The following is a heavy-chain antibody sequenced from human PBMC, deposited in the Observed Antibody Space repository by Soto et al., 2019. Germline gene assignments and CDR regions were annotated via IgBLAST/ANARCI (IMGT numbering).Heavy chain of an antibody. J-gene: IGHJ5*02. CDR2: IYYSGST. CDR3: ARELIAAAGSGGWFDP. CDR1: GGSISSYY. D-gene: IGHD6-13*01. V-gene: IGHV4-59*01. Sequence: QVQLQESGPGLVKPSETLSLTCTVSGGSISSYYWSWIRQPPGKGLEWIGYIYYSGSTNYNPSLKVRATISVDTSKNQFSLKLSSVTAADTAVYYCARELIAAAGSGGWFDPWGQGTLVTVSS.